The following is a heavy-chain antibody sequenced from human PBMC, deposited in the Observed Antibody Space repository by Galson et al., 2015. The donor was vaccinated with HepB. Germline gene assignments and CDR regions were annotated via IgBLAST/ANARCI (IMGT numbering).Heavy chain of an antibody. D-gene: IGHD6-13*01. V-gene: IGHV5-51*01. CDR1: GYSFTSYW. J-gene: IGHJ4*02. CDR3: ALRRYSSSWYGIFDY. CDR2: IYPGDSDT. Sequence: QSGAEVKKPGESLKISCKGSGYSFTSYWIGWVRQMPGKGLEWMGIIYPGDSDTRYSPSFQGQVTISADKSISTAYLQWSSLKASDTAMYYCALRRYSSSWYGIFDYWGQGTLLTVSS.